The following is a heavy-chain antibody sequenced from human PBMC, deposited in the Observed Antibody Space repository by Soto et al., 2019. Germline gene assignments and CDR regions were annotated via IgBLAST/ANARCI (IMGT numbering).Heavy chain of an antibody. D-gene: IGHD6-13*01. J-gene: IGHJ1*01. CDR2: IYSGGST. CDR1: GFTVSSNY. Sequence: EVQLVESGGGLVQPGGSLRLSCAASGFTVSSNYMSWVRQAPGKGLEWVSVIYSGGSTYYADSVKGRFTISRDNSKNTLYLQMNSLSSEDTAVYYFACRIAAAAEYFQHWGQGTLVTVSS. CDR3: ACRIAAAAEYFQH. V-gene: IGHV3-66*01.